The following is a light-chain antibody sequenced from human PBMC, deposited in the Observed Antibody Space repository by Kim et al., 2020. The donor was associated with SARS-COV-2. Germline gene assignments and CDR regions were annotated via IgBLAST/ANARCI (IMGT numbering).Light chain of an antibody. CDR3: QAWDNGTV. Sequence: SYELTQPPSVSVSPGQTASITCSGDKLGDKFVSWYQQRPGQSPVLVIYQDTNRPSGIPERFSASNSGNTATLTISGTQAMDEADFYCQAWDNGTVFG. CDR1: KLGDKF. V-gene: IGLV3-1*01. J-gene: IGLJ3*02. CDR2: QDT.